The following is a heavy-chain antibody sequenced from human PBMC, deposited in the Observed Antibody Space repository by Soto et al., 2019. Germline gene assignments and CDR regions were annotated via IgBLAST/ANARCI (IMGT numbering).Heavy chain of an antibody. CDR3: AREFTHYESSDSYFVY. CDR2: TYYRSKWYN. Sequence: SQTLSLTCAISGDSVSGNSAAWNWIRPSPSRGLEWLGRTYYRSKWYNDYAVSVKSRITVTPDTSKNQFSLHLNSVTPEDTAVYYCAREFTHYESSDSYFVYWGQGALVTGSS. D-gene: IGHD3-22*01. V-gene: IGHV6-1*01. CDR1: GDSVSGNSAA. J-gene: IGHJ4*02.